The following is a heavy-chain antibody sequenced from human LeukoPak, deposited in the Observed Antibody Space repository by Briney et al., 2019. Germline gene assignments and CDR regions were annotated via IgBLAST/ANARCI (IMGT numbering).Heavy chain of an antibody. Sequence: SETLSLTCTVSGYSISTGYYWDWIRQPPGKGLEWIGTFYHGGNTYYNPSLKSRVTISVDTSKNQFSLKLSSVTAADTAVYYCARGRRGYSYGYRFYYMDVWGKGTTVTVSS. V-gene: IGHV4-38-2*02. CDR1: GYSISTGYY. J-gene: IGHJ6*03. CDR2: FYHGGNT. CDR3: ARGRRGYSYGYRFYYMDV. D-gene: IGHD5-18*01.